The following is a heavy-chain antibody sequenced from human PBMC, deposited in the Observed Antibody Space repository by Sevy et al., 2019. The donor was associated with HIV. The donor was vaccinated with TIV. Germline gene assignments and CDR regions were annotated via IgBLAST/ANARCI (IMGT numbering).Heavy chain of an antibody. V-gene: IGHV1-69*13. CDR3: ARDSGGSMLNTHNWFDP. J-gene: IGHJ5*02. CDR1: GGSINSHA. CDR2: IIPIFGTT. Sequence: ASVKVSCKTSGGSINSHAIVWVRQAPGQGLEWMGGIIPIFGTTTYAQRFQGRVTITADGLSNTVYLELRSLRSEDTAVYYCARDSGGSMLNTHNWFDPWGQGTLVTVSS. D-gene: IGHD2-8*02.